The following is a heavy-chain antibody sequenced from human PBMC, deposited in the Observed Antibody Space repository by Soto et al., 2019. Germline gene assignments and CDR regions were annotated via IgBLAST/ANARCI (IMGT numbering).Heavy chain of an antibody. D-gene: IGHD6-6*01. V-gene: IGHV1-2*04. CDR1: GYTFTGYY. CDR3: ERKSDSSSAHFDY. J-gene: IGHJ4*02. CDR2: INPNSGGT. Sequence: DSVKVSCKASGYTFTGYYMHWVRQAPGQGLEWMGWINPNSGGTNYAQKFQGWVTMTRETSISTAYMELSRLRSDDTAVYYCERKSDSSSAHFDYWGQGKLVNVS.